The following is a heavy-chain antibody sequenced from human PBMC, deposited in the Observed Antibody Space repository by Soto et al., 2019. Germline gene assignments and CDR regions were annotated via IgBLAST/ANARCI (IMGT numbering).Heavy chain of an antibody. J-gene: IGHJ4*02. V-gene: IGHV3-23*01. D-gene: IGHD3-10*01. CDR3: AFTSGSGSYYFHY. CDR1: GFTFSSYA. Sequence: EVQLLESGGGLVQPGGSLRLSCAACGFTFSSYAMWWVRQAPGKGLECVSAISGGGDTTYYADSVKGRFTISRDNSKNTLSLQMNSLRAEDTALYYCAFTSGSGSYYFHYWGQGTLVTVSS. CDR2: ISGGGDTT.